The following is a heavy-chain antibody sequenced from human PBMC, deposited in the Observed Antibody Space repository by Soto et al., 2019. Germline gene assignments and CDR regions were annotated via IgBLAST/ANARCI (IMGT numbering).Heavy chain of an antibody. Sequence: GGSLRLSCAASGFTFTTYTMSWVRQAPGKGLEWVSVISGSGGRPSYADSVQGRFTISRDNSKNTLYLQMNSLRAEDTAVYYCAKDAMEAVAGLSQHWGQGTLVTVSS. D-gene: IGHD6-19*01. CDR2: ISGSGGRP. J-gene: IGHJ1*01. V-gene: IGHV3-23*01. CDR1: GFTFTTYT. CDR3: AKDAMEAVAGLSQH.